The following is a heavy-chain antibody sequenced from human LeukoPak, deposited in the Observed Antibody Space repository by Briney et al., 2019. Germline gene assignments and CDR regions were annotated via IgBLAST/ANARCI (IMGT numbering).Heavy chain of an antibody. Sequence: GESLKISCKGSGYSFSSYWIGWVRQMPGMGLEWMGFIYPGDSDTRYSPPFQGQVTISADKSISTAYLQWSSLKASDTAMYYCARLTENSRWYYFEYWGQGTLVTVSS. V-gene: IGHV5-51*01. CDR2: IYPGDSDT. D-gene: IGHD6-13*01. J-gene: IGHJ4*02. CDR1: GYSFSSYW. CDR3: ARLTENSRWYYFEY.